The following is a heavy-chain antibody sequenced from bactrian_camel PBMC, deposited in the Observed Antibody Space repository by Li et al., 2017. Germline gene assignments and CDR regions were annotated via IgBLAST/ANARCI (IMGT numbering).Heavy chain of an antibody. CDR1: GAPFDDGD. V-gene: IGHV3S56*01. Sequence: QLVESGGGPVETGGSLKLSCTSSGAPFDDGDMGWYRQAPGIECKLISTIVFGGSTFYSDSVKGRFTISHDKSKNTAYLQMNDLKPEDTAMYYCAEAPYRDGFSTKCRGQGTQVTVS. J-gene: IGHJ4*01. CDR2: IVFGGST. CDR3: AEAPYRDGFSTKC. D-gene: IGHD4*01.